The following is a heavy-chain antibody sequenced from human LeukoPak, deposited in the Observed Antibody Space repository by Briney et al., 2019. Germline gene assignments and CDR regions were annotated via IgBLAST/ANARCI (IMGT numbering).Heavy chain of an antibody. D-gene: IGHD3-3*01. Sequence: ASVTVSCKASGYTFTSYGISWVRQAPGQGLEWVGWISAYNGNTNYAQKLQGRVTMTTDTSTSTAYMELRSLRSDDTAVYYCARLIDFWSGYYANWFDPWGQGTLVTVSS. CDR1: GYTFTSYG. CDR3: ARLIDFWSGYYANWFDP. V-gene: IGHV1-18*01. CDR2: ISAYNGNT. J-gene: IGHJ5*02.